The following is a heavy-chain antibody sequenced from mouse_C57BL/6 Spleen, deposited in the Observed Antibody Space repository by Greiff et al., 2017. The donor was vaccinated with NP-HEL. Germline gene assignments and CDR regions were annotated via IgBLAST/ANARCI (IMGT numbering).Heavy chain of an antibody. D-gene: IGHD2-4*01. V-gene: IGHV1-80*01. CDR2: IYPGDGDT. CDR1: GYAFSSYW. Sequence: VQLQQSGAELVKPGASVKISCKASGYAFSSYWMNWVKQRPGKGLGWIGQIYPGDGDTNYNGKFKGKATLTADKSSSTAYMQLSSLTSEDSAVYFCARDDYDYDDAWFAYWGQGTLVTVSA. J-gene: IGHJ3*01. CDR3: ARDDYDYDDAWFAY.